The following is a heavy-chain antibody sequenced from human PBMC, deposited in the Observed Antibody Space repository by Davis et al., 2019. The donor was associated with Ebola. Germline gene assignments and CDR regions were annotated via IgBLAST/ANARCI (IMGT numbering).Heavy chain of an antibody. Sequence: HSQTLSLTCAISGDSVSINTDGWNWIRQSPSRGLEWLGRTYYNSKWYKDYAVSLKSRITFNPDTSKNQFSLQLDSVTPEDTAIYYCARVNWGAGKAFDIWGQGSMVTVSS. V-gene: IGHV6-1*01. J-gene: IGHJ3*02. CDR3: ARVNWGAGKAFDI. CDR2: TYYNSKWYK. D-gene: IGHD7-27*01. CDR1: GDSVSINTDG.